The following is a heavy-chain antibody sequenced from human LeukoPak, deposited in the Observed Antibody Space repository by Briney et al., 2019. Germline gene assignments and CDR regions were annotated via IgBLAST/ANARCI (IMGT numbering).Heavy chain of an antibody. Sequence: SEPLSLLCSLSGSSISSYYWRWPRRPPGKGRVWLGYIYYSGSTYLNPSLKSRVTISVDTSKNQFSLKLSSVTAADTAVYYCANTYCSGGSCYPFDIWGQGTMVTVSS. D-gene: IGHD2-15*01. V-gene: IGHV4-59*13. CDR3: ANTYCSGGSCYPFDI. CDR1: GSSISSYY. CDR2: IYYSGST. J-gene: IGHJ3*02.